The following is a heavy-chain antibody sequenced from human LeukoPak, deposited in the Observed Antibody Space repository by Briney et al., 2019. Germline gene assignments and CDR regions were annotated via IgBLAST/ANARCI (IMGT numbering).Heavy chain of an antibody. CDR3: ARRGESSSWYSNY. D-gene: IGHD6-13*01. CDR2: VYPGDSDT. V-gene: IGHV5-51*01. Sequence: GESLKISCQGSGYSFTNYWIGWVRQMPGKGLEWMGIVYPGDSDTRYSPSFQGQVTISADKSISTAYLQWSSLKASDTAIYYCARRGESSSWYSNYWGQGTLVTVSS. CDR1: GYSFTNYW. J-gene: IGHJ4*02.